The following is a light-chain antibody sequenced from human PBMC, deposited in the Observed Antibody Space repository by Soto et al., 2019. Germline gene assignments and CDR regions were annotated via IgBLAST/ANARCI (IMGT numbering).Light chain of an antibody. CDR2: AAS. Sequence: DIQMTQSPSFVSASVGDRVTITCRASQGISGWLAWYQHKPGRAPKLLIHAASSLESGVPSRFRGRGAGTDFTRTISSRQPEGFATYYCHQTTSFPITFGGGTKVEIK. V-gene: IGKV1-12*01. CDR1: QGISGW. CDR3: HQTTSFPIT. J-gene: IGKJ4*01.